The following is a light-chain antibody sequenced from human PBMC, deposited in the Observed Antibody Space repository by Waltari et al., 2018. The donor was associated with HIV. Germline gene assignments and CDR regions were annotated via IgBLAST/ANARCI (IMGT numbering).Light chain of an antibody. CDR2: GTS. CDR3: QSHDSSLSGYV. J-gene: IGLJ1*01. CDR1: SSNIGAGYH. Sequence: QSVLTQPPSVSGAPGQRVTISCTGSSSNIGAGYHVHWYQQLPGTAPKLLIYGTSNRPSGVPDRFSGSKSGTSASLAITGLQAEDEADYHCQSHDSSLSGYVVGTGTKVTVL. V-gene: IGLV1-40*01.